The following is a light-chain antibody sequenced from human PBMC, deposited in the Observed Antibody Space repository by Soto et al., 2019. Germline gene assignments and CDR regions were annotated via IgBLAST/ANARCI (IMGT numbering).Light chain of an antibody. CDR2: EVS. CDR1: SSDVGAYNY. CDR3: SSYTSSSTYV. J-gene: IGLJ1*01. V-gene: IGLV2-14*03. Sequence: QSALTQPASVSGSPGQSITISCTGTSSDVGAYNYVSWYQQHPDKAPKLIIYEVSYRPSGVSDRFSGSKSGNTASLTISGLHTEDEADYYCSSYTSSSTYVFGTGTKLTVL.